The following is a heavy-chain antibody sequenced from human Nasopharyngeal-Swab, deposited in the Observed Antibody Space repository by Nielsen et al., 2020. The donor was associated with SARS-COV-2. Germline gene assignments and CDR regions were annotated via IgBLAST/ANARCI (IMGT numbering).Heavy chain of an antibody. CDR3: ARGGAGVVASPVLGLGPFYYYHFMDV. CDR2: VNHGGGT. J-gene: IGHJ6*03. D-gene: IGHD6-6*01. CDR1: GGSFSGHQ. Sequence: SETLSLTCAVYGGSFSGHQWSWVRQTPGKGLEWIGEVNHGGGTNYNPSLKSRVTISVATSKNQFSLKLTSVTAADTAVYCCARGGAGVVASPVLGLGPFYYYHFMDVWGQGTTVTVSS. V-gene: IGHV4-34*01.